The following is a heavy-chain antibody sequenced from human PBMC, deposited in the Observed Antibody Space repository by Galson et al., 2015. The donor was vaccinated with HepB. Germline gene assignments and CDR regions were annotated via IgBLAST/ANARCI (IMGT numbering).Heavy chain of an antibody. V-gene: IGHV4-34*01. CDR1: GGSFSGYY. Sequence: SETLSLTCAVYGGSFSGYYWSWIRQPPGKGLEWIGEINHSGSTNYNPSLKSRVTISVDTSKNQFSLKLSSVTAADTAVYYCARDSRYLAAGEEDLNYYYYYGMDVWGQGTTVTVSS. CDR3: ARDSRYLAAGEEDLNYYYYYGMDV. D-gene: IGHD3-16*01. CDR2: INHSGST. J-gene: IGHJ6*02.